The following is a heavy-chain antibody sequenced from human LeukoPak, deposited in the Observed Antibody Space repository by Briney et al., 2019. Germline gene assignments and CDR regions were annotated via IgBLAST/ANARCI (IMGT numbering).Heavy chain of an antibody. V-gene: IGHV3-74*01. Sequence: PGGSLRLSCAASGFTFSSYWMHWVRQAPGKGLVWVSRINSDGSSTSYADSVKGRFTISRDNAKNTLYLQMISLRAEDTAVYYCARVGFDSSGDNDAFDIWGQGTMVTVSS. CDR3: ARVGFDSSGDNDAFDI. D-gene: IGHD4-17*01. CDR1: GFTFSSYW. CDR2: INSDGSST. J-gene: IGHJ3*02.